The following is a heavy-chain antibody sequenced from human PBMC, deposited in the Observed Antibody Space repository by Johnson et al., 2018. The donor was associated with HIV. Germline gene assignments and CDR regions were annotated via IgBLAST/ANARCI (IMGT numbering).Heavy chain of an antibody. CDR3: AKTITMIGRFDAFDI. CDR2: NYNGGST. J-gene: IGHJ3*02. D-gene: IGHD3-22*01. CDR1: GFTVSSNY. V-gene: IGHV3-53*01. Sequence: EVQLVESGGGLIQPGGSLRLSCAASGFTVSSNYMSWVRQAPGKGLEWVSGINYNGGSTGYADSVRDRFSISRDNAKNSLYLQMDSLRAEDTAVYYCAKTITMIGRFDAFDIWGQGTMVTVSS.